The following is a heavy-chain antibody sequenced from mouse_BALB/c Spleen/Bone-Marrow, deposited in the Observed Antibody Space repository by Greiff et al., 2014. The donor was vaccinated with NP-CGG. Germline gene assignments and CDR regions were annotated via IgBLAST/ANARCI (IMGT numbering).Heavy chain of an antibody. Sequence: EVKVVESGGGLVQPGGSLKLSCAASGFDFSRYWMSWVRQAPGKGLEWIGEIYPDSSTINYTPSLKDKFIISRDNAKNTLYLQMSKVRSEDTALYYCARRGYGNHWYFDVWGAGTTVTVSS. CDR1: GFDFSRYW. CDR2: IYPDSSTI. D-gene: IGHD2-10*02. J-gene: IGHJ1*01. CDR3: ARRGYGNHWYFDV. V-gene: IGHV4-1*02.